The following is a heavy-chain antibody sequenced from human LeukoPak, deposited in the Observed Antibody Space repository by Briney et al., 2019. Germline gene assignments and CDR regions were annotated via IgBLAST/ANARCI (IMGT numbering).Heavy chain of an antibody. J-gene: IGHJ4*02. V-gene: IGHV3-23*01. CDR1: GFTFSIWA. CDR2: ISGSGGST. Sequence: GGSLRLSCAASGFTFSIWAMSWVRQAPGKGLEWVSAISGSGGSTYYADSVKGRFTISRDNSKNTLYLQMNSLRAEDTAVYYCAKGPYDSSGSDYWGQGTLVTVSS. D-gene: IGHD3-22*01. CDR3: AKGPYDSSGSDY.